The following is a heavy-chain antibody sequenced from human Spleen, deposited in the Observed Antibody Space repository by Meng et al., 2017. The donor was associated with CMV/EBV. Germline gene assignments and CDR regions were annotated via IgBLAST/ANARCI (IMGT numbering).Heavy chain of an antibody. CDR1: GFTFSSYW. CDR2: ISDSGSST. CDR3: ARELSYDFWSGLGRGGLDV. J-gene: IGHJ6*02. V-gene: IGHV3-48*04. Sequence: GGSLRLSCAASGFTFSSYWMSWVRQAPGKGLEWVSYISDSGSSTYYADSVKGRVTISRDNSKKSVYLQMNSLRAEDTAVYYCARELSYDFWSGLGRGGLDVWGQGTTVTVS. D-gene: IGHD3-3*01.